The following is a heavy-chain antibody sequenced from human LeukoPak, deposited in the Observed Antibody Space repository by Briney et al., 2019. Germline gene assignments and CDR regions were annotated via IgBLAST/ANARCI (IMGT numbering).Heavy chain of an antibody. CDR1: GFTFSSAW. J-gene: IGHJ4*02. V-gene: IGHV3-49*04. CDR3: TRDRGSSTLGDY. D-gene: IGHD7-27*01. CDR2: IRSKAFGETA. Sequence: GGSLRLSCAASGFTFSSAWMNWVRQAPGKGLEWVGFIRSKAFGETAEYAASVKGRFTISRDDSKSIAYLQMNSLKTEDTAVYYCTRDRGSSTLGDYWGQGTLVTVSS.